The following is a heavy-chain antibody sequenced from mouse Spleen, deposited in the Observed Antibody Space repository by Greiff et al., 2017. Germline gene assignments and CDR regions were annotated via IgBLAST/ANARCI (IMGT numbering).Heavy chain of an antibody. Sequence: QVQLKQSGAELVKPGASVKLSCKASGYTFTSYWMHWVKQRPGQGLEWIGNINPSNGGTNYNEKFKSKATLTVDKSSSTAYMQLSSLTSEDSAVYYCARSNWDFWYFDVWGAGTTVTVSS. CDR3: ARSNWDFWYFDV. CDR1: GYTFTSYW. V-gene: IGHV1-53*01. D-gene: IGHD4-1*01. J-gene: IGHJ1*01. CDR2: INPSNGGT.